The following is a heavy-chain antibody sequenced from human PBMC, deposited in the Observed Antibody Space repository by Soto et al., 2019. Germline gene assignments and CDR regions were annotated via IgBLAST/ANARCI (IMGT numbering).Heavy chain of an antibody. D-gene: IGHD3-22*01. CDR1: GGSISSDDYY. CDR3: ARDLDGLHDDTSGPFPRPG. Sequence: PSETLSLICTVSGGSISSDDYYWSWIRQAPGRGLEWIGYIHSSGSIYYNPSLKSRATMSIDTAGNQFSLKVSSVTVADTAVYYCARDLDGLHDDTSGPFPRPGWGQGTLVTVS. J-gene: IGHJ1*01. CDR2: IHSSGSI. V-gene: IGHV4-30-4*01.